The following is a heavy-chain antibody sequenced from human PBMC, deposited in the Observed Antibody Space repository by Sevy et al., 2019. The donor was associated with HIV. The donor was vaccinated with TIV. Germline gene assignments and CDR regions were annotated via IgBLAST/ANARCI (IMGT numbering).Heavy chain of an antibody. D-gene: IGHD3-10*01. Sequence: GGSLRLSCAVSGFTFSRYWMHWVRQAPGKGLVWVSHINSDGSSTNYADSVKGRFTISRDNAKNTLYLQMNSLRAEDTAVYYCTSAPNYYGSGSYFDYWGQGTLVTVSS. V-gene: IGHV3-74*01. CDR3: TSAPNYYGSGSYFDY. J-gene: IGHJ4*02. CDR2: INSDGSST. CDR1: GFTFSRYW.